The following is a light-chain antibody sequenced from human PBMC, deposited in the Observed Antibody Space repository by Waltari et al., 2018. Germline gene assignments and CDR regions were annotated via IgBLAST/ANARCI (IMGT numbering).Light chain of an antibody. V-gene: IGKV3-20*01. CDR1: QSVSNNY. Sequence: EIVLTQSPGTLSLSPGERATLSCRASQSVSNNYLAWYRQEPGQPPRPLTFDASSRAPGIPDRFSGSASGTDFTLTISRLEPEDFAVYYCQQYGSFPYTFGQGTKLE. J-gene: IGKJ2*01. CDR2: DAS. CDR3: QQYGSFPYT.